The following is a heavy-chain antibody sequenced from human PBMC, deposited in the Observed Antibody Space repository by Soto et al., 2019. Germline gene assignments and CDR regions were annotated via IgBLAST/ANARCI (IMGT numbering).Heavy chain of an antibody. J-gene: IGHJ4*02. CDR3: ARDWNGGFDQ. Sequence: ASVKVSCKTSGGIFNNNAISWVRQTPGQGPEWMGDIIPLFGITNYARKFQGRVTITADRSTTTAYMELSSLRSEDTAMYYCARDWNGGFDQWGQGTQVTVSS. V-gene: IGHV1-69*10. D-gene: IGHD1-1*01. CDR1: GGIFNNNA. CDR2: IIPLFGIT.